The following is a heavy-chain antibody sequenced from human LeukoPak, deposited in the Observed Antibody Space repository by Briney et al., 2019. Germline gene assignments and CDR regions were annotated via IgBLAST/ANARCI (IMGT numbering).Heavy chain of an antibody. CDR1: GGSISSSSYY. J-gene: IGHJ4*02. D-gene: IGHD6-13*01. CDR3: ARARYSFPFDY. V-gene: IGHV4-39*07. Sequence: ASETLSLTCTVSGGSISSSSYYWGWIRQPPGKGLEWIGSIYYSGSTYYNPSLKSRVTISVDTSKNQFSLKLSSVTAADTAVYYCARARYSFPFDYWGQGTLVTVSS. CDR2: IYYSGST.